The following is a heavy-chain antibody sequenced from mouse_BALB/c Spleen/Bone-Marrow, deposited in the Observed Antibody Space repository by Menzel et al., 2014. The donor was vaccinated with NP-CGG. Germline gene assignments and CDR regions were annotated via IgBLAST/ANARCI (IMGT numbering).Heavy chain of an antibody. J-gene: IGHJ4*01. D-gene: IGHD1-1*01. CDR1: GFSLTSYG. V-gene: IGHV2-9*02. CDR2: IWAGGST. Sequence: VQRVESGPGLVPPSQCLSISCTASGFSLTSYGIHWVRQPPGKGLEWLGVIWAGGSTNYNSARMSRLSISKDNSKSQVFLKMNSLQTDDTAMYYCARDYGSSYYAMDYWGQGTSVTVSS. CDR3: ARDYGSSYYAMDY.